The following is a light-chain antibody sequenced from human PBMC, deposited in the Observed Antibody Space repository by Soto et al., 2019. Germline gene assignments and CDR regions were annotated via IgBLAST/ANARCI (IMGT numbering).Light chain of an antibody. CDR2: KAS. Sequence: DTPMTQSPSTLSGSLGVRVTSTCRASQTISSWLASYQQKPGKAPKLLIYKASTLKSGVPSRFSGSGSGTEFTLTISSLQPDDFATYYCQHYNSYSEAFGQGTKVDI. CDR3: QHYNSYSEA. CDR1: QTISSW. J-gene: IGKJ1*01. V-gene: IGKV1-5*03.